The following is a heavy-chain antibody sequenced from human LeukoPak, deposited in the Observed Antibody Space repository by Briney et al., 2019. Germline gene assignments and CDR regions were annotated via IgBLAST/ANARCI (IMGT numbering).Heavy chain of an antibody. V-gene: IGHV3-48*03. CDR2: INSSGSTI. Sequence: GGSLRLSCTASGFTYINYAMSWVRQAPGKGLEWVSYINSSGSTIYYADSVKGRFTISRDNAKNSLYLQMNSLRAEDTAVYYCASGTRGYSYGQFDYWGQGTLVTVSS. CDR1: GFTYINYA. J-gene: IGHJ4*02. D-gene: IGHD5-18*01. CDR3: ASGTRGYSYGQFDY.